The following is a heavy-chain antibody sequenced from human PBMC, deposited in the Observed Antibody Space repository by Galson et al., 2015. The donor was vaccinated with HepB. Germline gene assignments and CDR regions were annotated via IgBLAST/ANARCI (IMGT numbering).Heavy chain of an antibody. CDR1: GYTFTSYG. D-gene: IGHD5-12*01. CDR2: ISAYNGNT. Sequence: SVKVSCKASGYTFTSYGISWVRQAPGQGLEWMGWISAYNGNTNYAQKLQGRVTMTTDTSTSTAYMELRSLRSDDTAVYYCAREGYSEVATIFETTNYYYYYGMDVWGQGTTVTVSS. J-gene: IGHJ6*02. V-gene: IGHV1-18*01. CDR3: AREGYSEVATIFETTNYYYYYGMDV.